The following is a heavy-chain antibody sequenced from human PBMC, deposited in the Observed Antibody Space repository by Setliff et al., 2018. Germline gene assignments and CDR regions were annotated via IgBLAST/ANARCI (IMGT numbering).Heavy chain of an antibody. CDR2: TIPVFGTT. CDR1: GGTFRNYG. Sequence: VASVKVSCKASGGTFRNYGISWVRQAPGQGLEWMGGTIPVFGTTDYSQKFQGRVAIITDESTSTALMQLRSLRSEDTAVYYCVREGVDTRSSTDYRYYMDVWGKGTTVTVSS. D-gene: IGHD5-18*01. J-gene: IGHJ6*03. V-gene: IGHV1-69*05. CDR3: VREGVDTRSSTDYRYYMDV.